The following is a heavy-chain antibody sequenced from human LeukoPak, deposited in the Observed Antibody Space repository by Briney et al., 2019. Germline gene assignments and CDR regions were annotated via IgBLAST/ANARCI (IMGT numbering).Heavy chain of an antibody. CDR2: INHSGST. CDR1: GGSFSGYY. CDR3: ASTLSWYSDYYFDY. D-gene: IGHD6-13*01. J-gene: IGHJ4*02. V-gene: IGHV4-34*01. Sequence: SETLSLTCAVYGGSFSGYYWSWIRQPPGKGLEWIGEINHSGSTNYNPSLKSRVTISVDMSKNQSSLKLSSVTAADTAVYYCASTLSWYSDYYFDYWGQGTLVTVSS.